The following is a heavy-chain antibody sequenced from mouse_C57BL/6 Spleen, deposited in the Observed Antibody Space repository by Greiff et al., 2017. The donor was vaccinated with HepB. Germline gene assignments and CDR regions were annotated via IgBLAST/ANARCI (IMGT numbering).Heavy chain of an antibody. J-gene: IGHJ1*03. Sequence: EVQGVESGGGLVQPGGSLKLSCAASGFTFSDYYMYWVRQTPEKRLEWVAYISNGGGSTYYPDTVKGRFTISRDNAKNTLYLQMSRLKSEDTAMYYCARTYYGYFDVWGTGTTVTVSS. CDR3: ARTYYGYFDV. V-gene: IGHV5-12*01. CDR1: GFTFSDYY. CDR2: ISNGGGST.